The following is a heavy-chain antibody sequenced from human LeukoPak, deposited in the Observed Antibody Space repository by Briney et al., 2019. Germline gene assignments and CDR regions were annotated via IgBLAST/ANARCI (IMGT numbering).Heavy chain of an antibody. D-gene: IGHD3-22*01. J-gene: IGHJ6*02. Sequence: SSVKLSCKASGGTFSSYAISWVRQAHGQGLEWMGRIIPILDIANYAKKFQGRVRSTADKSTSTAYMELSSLRSEDTAVYYCARGLVVINYYCGMDVWSQGTTVTVSS. CDR2: IIPILDIA. CDR1: GGTFSSYA. V-gene: IGHV1-69*04. CDR3: ARGLVVINYYCGMDV.